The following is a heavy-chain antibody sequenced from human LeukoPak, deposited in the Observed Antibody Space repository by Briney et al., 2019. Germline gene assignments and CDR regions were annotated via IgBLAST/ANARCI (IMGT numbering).Heavy chain of an antibody. Sequence: PGGSLRLSCVASGFAFISYGMHWVRQAPGKGLEWAAFIRYDGGLEYYADSMKGRFTISRDNAKNTLYLQMNSLRAEDTAVYYCARRGAATDAFDIWGQGTMVTVSS. V-gene: IGHV3-30*02. CDR1: GFAFISYG. CDR2: IRYDGGLE. CDR3: ARRGAATDAFDI. J-gene: IGHJ3*02. D-gene: IGHD1-26*01.